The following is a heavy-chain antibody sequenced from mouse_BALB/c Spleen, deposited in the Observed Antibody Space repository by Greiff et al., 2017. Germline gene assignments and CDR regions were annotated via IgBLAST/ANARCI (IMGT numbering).Heavy chain of an antibody. J-gene: IGHJ2*01. Sequence: EVKLQESGGGLVKPGGSLKLSCAASGFTFSSDTMSWGRQTPEKRLEWVATISSGGSYTYYPDSVKGRFTISRDNAKNTLYLLMSSLKSEDTAMYYCTRDDYDRGYFDYWGQGTTLTVSS. CDR1: GFTFSSDT. CDR2: ISSGGSYT. D-gene: IGHD2-4*01. CDR3: TRDDYDRGYFDY. V-gene: IGHV5-6-4*01.